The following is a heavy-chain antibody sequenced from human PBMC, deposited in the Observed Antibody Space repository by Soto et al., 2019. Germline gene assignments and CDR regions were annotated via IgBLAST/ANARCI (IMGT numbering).Heavy chain of an antibody. CDR3: AKDGYNPDWYFGL. J-gene: IGHJ2*01. V-gene: IGHV3-23*01. Sequence: EVQLLESGGGLVQPGGSLRLSCAASGFTFSNCAMSWVRQAPGKGLEWVSAITRSGDSAYFADSVKGRFTISRDNSKSAMHLQMNSLRAEDTAVYYCAKDGYNPDWYFGLWGRGTLVTVSS. CDR1: GFTFSNCA. D-gene: IGHD5-12*01. CDR2: ITRSGDSA.